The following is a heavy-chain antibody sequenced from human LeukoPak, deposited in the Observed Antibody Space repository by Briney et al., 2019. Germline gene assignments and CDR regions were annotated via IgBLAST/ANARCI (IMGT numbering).Heavy chain of an antibody. CDR2: MNPNSGNT. Sequence: ASVKVSCKASGYTFTFTSYDINWVRLAPGQGLEWMGWMNPNSGNTGYAQKFQGRVTMTRNTSTSTAYMELSSLESEDTAVYYCARGQVLWHSSGWANYFEYWGQGTLVTVSS. D-gene: IGHD6-19*01. V-gene: IGHV1-8*01. CDR1: GYTFTFTSYD. J-gene: IGHJ4*02. CDR3: ARGQVLWHSSGWANYFEY.